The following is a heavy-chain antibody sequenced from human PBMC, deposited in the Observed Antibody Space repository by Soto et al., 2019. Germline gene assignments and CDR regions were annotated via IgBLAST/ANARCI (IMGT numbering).Heavy chain of an antibody. D-gene: IGHD2-21*02. Sequence: EVQLVESGGGLVQPGGSLRLSCAASGFTFSSYGMHWVRQAPGKGLVWVSRINSDGSSTSYADSVKGRFTISRDNAKNTLYMQMNSLRAEDTAVYYWAIPRPYCGGDFPDSWGQGTLVTVSS. J-gene: IGHJ4*02. CDR1: GFTFSSYG. V-gene: IGHV3-74*01. CDR2: INSDGSST. CDR3: AIPRPYCGGDFPDS.